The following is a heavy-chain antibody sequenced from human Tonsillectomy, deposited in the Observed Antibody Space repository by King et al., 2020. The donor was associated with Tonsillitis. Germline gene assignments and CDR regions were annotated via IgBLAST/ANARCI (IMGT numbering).Heavy chain of an antibody. J-gene: IGHJ5*02. CDR1: GYTFTGYY. CDR3: ATELSRPGGWFDP. CDR2: INPNNGDT. Sequence: QAPLVQSGAEVKKPGASVKVSCKASGYTFTGYYMHWVRQAPGQGLEWMGWINPNNGDTNSAQKFQGRVTMTRDTSINTAYIDLSSLTSDDTAVYYCATELSRPGGWFDPWGQGTLVTVSS. V-gene: IGHV1-2*02. D-gene: IGHD6-6*01.